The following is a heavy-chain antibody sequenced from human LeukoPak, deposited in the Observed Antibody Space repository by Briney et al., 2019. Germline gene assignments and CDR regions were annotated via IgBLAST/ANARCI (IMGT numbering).Heavy chain of an antibody. CDR2: IYYSGST. CDR3: ARGSNYYDSSGYFWFDP. D-gene: IGHD3-22*01. CDR1: GGSISSGDYY. V-gene: IGHV4-30-4*01. J-gene: IGHJ5*02. Sequence: SETLSLTCTVSGGSISSGDYYWSWIRQPPGKGLEWIGYIYYSGSTYYNPSLKSRVTISVDTSKNQLSLKLSSVTAADTAVYYCARGSNYYDSSGYFWFDPWGQGTLVTVSS.